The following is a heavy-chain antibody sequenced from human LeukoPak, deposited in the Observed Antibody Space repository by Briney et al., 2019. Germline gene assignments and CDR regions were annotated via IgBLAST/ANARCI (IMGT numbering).Heavy chain of an antibody. D-gene: IGHD5-18*01. V-gene: IGHV3-66*02. CDR1: GFTVSSNY. J-gene: IGHJ4*02. Sequence: GGSLRLSCAASGFTVSSNYMSWVRQAPGKGLEWVSVIYSGGSTHYADSVKGRFTISRDNSKNTLYLQMNSLRAGDTAVYYCARDGYSYGYFDYWGQGTLVTVSS. CDR3: ARDGYSYGYFDY. CDR2: IYSGGST.